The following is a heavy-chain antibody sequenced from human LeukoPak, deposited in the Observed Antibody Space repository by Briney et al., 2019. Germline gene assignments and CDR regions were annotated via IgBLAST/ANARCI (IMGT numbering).Heavy chain of an antibody. CDR3: ARDPDIVVAPTSIRGDYSYYMDV. D-gene: IGHD2-2*01. CDR1: GYTFTIYG. J-gene: IGHJ6*03. Sequence: GASVKVSCRASGYTFTIYGISWVRQAPGQGLEWMGWISPYNANTNYAQKFQGRVTMTTDTPTNTAYMELRSLTSDDTAVYYCARDPDIVVAPTSIRGDYSYYMDVWGKGTAVSVSS. CDR2: ISPYNANT. V-gene: IGHV1-18*01.